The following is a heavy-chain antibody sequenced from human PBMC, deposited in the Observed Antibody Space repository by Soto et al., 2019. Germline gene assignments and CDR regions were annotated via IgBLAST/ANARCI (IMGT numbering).Heavy chain of an antibody. Sequence: EGSLRLSCAASGFTFSSYAMSWVRQAPGKGLEWVSAISGSGGTTYYADSVKGRFSISRDNSKNTVYLQMSSLRAEDTAVYYCAKDGGVSSWKYCSGGSCYYYYMDVWGKGTTVTVSS. CDR2: ISGSGGTT. V-gene: IGHV3-23*01. D-gene: IGHD2-15*01. CDR3: AKDGGVSSWKYCSGGSCYYYYMDV. CDR1: GFTFSSYA. J-gene: IGHJ6*03.